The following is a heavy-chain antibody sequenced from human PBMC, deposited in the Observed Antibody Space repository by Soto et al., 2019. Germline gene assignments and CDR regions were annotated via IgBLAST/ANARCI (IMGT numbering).Heavy chain of an antibody. D-gene: IGHD6-13*01. CDR1: GFTVSTNY. CDR2: IYSGGST. J-gene: IGHJ4*02. CDR3: AREQVAAAADY. Sequence: EVQLVESGGGLVQPGGSLRLSCAASGFTVSTNYMNWVRQAPGKGLEWVSIIYSGGSTYYADSVKGRFTISRDNSKNTLYLQMNSLRAEDTAVYYCAREQVAAAADYWGQGTLVTVSS. V-gene: IGHV3-66*01.